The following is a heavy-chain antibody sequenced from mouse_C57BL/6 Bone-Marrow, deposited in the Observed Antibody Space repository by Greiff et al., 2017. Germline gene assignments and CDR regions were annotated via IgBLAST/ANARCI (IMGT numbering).Heavy chain of an antibody. CDR2: ISSGGSYT. V-gene: IGHV5-6*01. Sequence: EVQGVESGGDLVKPGGSLKLSCAASGFTFSSYGMSWVRQTPDKRLEWVATISSGGSYTYYPDSVKGRFTISRDNAKNTLYLQMRSLKSEDTAMYYCADGYPWFAYWGQGTLVTVSA. CDR1: GFTFSSYG. CDR3: ADGYPWFAY. J-gene: IGHJ3*01. D-gene: IGHD2-3*01.